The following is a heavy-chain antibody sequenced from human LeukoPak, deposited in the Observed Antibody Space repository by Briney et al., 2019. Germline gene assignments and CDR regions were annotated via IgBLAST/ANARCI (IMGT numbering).Heavy chain of an antibody. CDR3: ARGIDCSGIGCYSAVYFHH. CDR1: GFTFSRYW. Sequence: PGGSLRLSCAASGFTFSRYWMTWVRQAPGKGLEWVANIKQDGSDKYYGDSVKGRFTISRDNAQNSLYLRLNSPRAEDTAVYYCARGIDCSGIGCYSAVYFHHWGQGTLVTVSS. V-gene: IGHV3-7*04. CDR2: IKQDGSDK. J-gene: IGHJ1*01. D-gene: IGHD2-15*01.